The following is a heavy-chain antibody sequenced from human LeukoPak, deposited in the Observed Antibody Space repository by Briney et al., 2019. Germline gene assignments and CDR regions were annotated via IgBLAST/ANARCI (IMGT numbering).Heavy chain of an antibody. J-gene: IGHJ4*02. Sequence: GGSLRLSCTASGFTFGDYAMSWVRQAPGKGLEWVGFIRSKAYGGTTEYAASVKGRFTISRDDSKSIDYLQMNSLKTEDTAVYYCTRAENGIAARRGADFDYWGQGTLVTVSS. CDR1: GFTFGDYA. D-gene: IGHD6-6*01. CDR3: TRAENGIAARRGADFDY. CDR2: IRSKAYGGTT. V-gene: IGHV3-49*04.